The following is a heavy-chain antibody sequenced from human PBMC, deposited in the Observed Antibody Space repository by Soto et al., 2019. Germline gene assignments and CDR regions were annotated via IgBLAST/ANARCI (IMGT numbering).Heavy chain of an antibody. D-gene: IGHD3-10*01. CDR1: GFTVDNNY. Sequence: EVQLVESGGGLIQPGGSLKLSCAASGFTVDNNYMSWVRQAPGKGLEWVSLIYSTGTTKYADSVKGRFTVSRDNAKNTLYLQMNSQRAEDTAVYYCAKDGRGSGSHYNSFGYWGQGTLVTVSS. V-gene: IGHV3-53*01. CDR3: AKDGRGSGSHYNSFGY. J-gene: IGHJ4*02. CDR2: IYSTGTT.